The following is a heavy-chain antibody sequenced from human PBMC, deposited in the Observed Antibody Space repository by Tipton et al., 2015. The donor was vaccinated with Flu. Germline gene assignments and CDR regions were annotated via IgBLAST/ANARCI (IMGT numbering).Heavy chain of an antibody. CDR1: GFTVSSNY. CDR3: AREYSSSRGKYYFDY. D-gene: IGHD6-6*01. V-gene: IGHV3-53*01. Sequence: SLRLSCAASGFTVSSNYMSWVRQAPGKGLEWVSVIYSGGSTYYADSVKGRFTISRDNSKNTLYLQMNSLRAEDTAVYYCAREYSSSRGKYYFDYWGQGTLVTVSS. CDR2: IYSGGST. J-gene: IGHJ4*02.